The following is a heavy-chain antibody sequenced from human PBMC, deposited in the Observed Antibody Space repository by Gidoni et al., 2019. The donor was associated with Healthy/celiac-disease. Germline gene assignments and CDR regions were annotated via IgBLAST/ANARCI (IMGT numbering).Heavy chain of an antibody. V-gene: IGHV3-48*03. CDR3: ARGEWLTPYYYYGMDV. J-gene: IGHJ6*02. CDR2: ISSSGSTI. CDR1: GFTFSSYE. D-gene: IGHD3-3*01. Sequence: EVQLVESGGALVHPGGPLRPSCPASGFTFSSYEMTWVRQAPGKGLEWVSYISSSGSTIYYADSVKGRFTISRDNAKNSLYLQMNSLRAEDTAVYYCARGEWLTPYYYYGMDVWGQGTTVTVSS.